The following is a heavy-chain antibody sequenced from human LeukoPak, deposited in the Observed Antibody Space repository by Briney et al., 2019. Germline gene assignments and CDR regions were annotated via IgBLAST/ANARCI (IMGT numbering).Heavy chain of an antibody. V-gene: IGHV4-59*08. CDR3: ARLWGWGSGYYSDY. CDR2: IYYSGST. J-gene: IGHJ4*02. CDR1: GGSISSYY. Sequence: SETLSLTCTVSGGSISSYYWSWIRQPPGKGLEWIGYIYYSGSTNYNPSLKSRVTISVDTSKNQFSLKLSSVTAADTAVYYCARLWGWGSGYYSDYWGQGTLVTVSS. D-gene: IGHD3-22*01.